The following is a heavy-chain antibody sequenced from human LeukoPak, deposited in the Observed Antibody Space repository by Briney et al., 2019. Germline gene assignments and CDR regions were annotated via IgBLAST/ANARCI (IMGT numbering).Heavy chain of an antibody. J-gene: IGHJ4*02. D-gene: IGHD3-10*01. CDR2: INPNSGGT. Sequence: ASVKVSCKASGGTFSSYAISWVRQAPGQGLEWMGWINPNSGGTNYAQKFQGRVTMTRDTSISTAYMELSRLRSDDTAVYYCATPSDTASTGNFDYWGQGTLVTVSS. CDR3: ATPSDTASTGNFDY. V-gene: IGHV1-2*02. CDR1: GGTFSSYA.